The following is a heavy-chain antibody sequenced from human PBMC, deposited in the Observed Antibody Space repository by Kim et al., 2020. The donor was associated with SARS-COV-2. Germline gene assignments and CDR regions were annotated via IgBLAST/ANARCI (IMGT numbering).Heavy chain of an antibody. Sequence: KYSQKFQGRVTITRDTSASTAYMELSSLRSEDTAVYYCARISYYEGAFDIWGQGTMVTVSS. D-gene: IGHD3-22*01. CDR3: ARISYYEGAFDI. J-gene: IGHJ3*02. V-gene: IGHV1-3*01.